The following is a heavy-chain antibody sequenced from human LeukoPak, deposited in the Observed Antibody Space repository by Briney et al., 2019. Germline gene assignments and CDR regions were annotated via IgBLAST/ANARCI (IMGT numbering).Heavy chain of an antibody. CDR1: GGSISSYD. V-gene: IGHV4-59*08. CDR2: IYYSGST. J-gene: IGHJ4*02. Sequence: SETLSLTCTVSGGSISSYDWSWIRQPPGKGLEWIGYIYYSGSTNYNPSLKSRVTISVDTSKNQFSLKLSSVTAADTAVYYCASQGHSSSWYYFDYWGQGTLVTVSS. CDR3: ASQGHSSSWYYFDY. D-gene: IGHD6-13*01.